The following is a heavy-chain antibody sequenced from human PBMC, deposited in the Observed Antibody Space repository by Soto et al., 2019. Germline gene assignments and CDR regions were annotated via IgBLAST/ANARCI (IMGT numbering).Heavy chain of an antibody. Sequence: WASGRVCCKVSGYSLTELSIHWVRQAPGKGLEWMGGFDPEDGETIYAQKFQGRVTMTEDTSTDTAYMELRSLRSDDTAVYYCARVRQQRADNWLDPWGQGTLVTVSS. CDR2: FDPEDGET. CDR3: ARVRQQRADNWLDP. D-gene: IGHD6-13*01. J-gene: IGHJ5*02. CDR1: GYSLTELS. V-gene: IGHV1-24*01.